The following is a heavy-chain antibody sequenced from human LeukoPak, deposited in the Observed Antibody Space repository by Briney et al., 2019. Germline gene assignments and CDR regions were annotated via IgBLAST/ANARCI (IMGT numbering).Heavy chain of an antibody. D-gene: IGHD5-18*01. J-gene: IGHJ4*02. Sequence: PGGSLRLSCAASGFTFSSYAMSWVRQAPGKGLEWVSAISGSGGSTYYADSVKGRFTISRDNSKNTLYLQMNSLRAEDTAVYYCAKDRLRSRQDSYGYKSSLGRVLDYWGQGTLVTVSS. V-gene: IGHV3-23*01. CDR3: AKDRLRSRQDSYGYKSSLGRVLDY. CDR2: ISGSGGST. CDR1: GFTFSSYA.